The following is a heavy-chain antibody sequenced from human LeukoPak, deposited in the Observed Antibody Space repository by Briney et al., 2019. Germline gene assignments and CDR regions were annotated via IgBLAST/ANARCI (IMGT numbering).Heavy chain of an antibody. Sequence: GGTLRLSCAASGFIFSSHGMNWVRQAPGKGLEWVSGISPSGDITYYADSVKGRFTISRDNSKNTLFLQMNSLRAEDTAIYYCVRDNYSYRLDVWGQGTLVTVSS. CDR3: VRDNYSYRLDV. J-gene: IGHJ4*02. CDR2: ISPSGDIT. CDR1: GFIFSSHG. D-gene: IGHD2-21*01. V-gene: IGHV3-23*01.